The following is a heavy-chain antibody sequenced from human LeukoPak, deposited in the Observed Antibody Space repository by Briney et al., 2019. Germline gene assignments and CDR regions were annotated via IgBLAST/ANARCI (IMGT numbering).Heavy chain of an antibody. V-gene: IGHV3-30*02. CDR1: GFTFSSYG. CDR3: AKGTSSYYDILTGSTGDYFDY. CDR2: IRYDGSNK. J-gene: IGHJ4*02. D-gene: IGHD3-9*01. Sequence: GGSLRLSCAASGFTFSSYGMHWVRQAPGKGLEWVAFIRYDGSNKYYADSVKGRFTISRDNSKSTLYLQMNSLRAEDTAVYYCAKGTSSYYDILTGSTGDYFDYWGQGTLVTVSS.